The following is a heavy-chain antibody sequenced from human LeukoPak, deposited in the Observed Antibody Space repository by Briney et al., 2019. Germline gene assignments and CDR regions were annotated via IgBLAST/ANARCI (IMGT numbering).Heavy chain of an antibody. CDR1: GYTFTSYG. Sequence: ASVKVSCKASGYTFTSYGISWVRQAPGQGLEWMGWISAYNGNTNYAQKLQGRVTMTTDTSTSTAYMELRSLRSDDTAVYYCAKDRILEWLAHDAFDIRGQGTMVTVSS. CDR3: AKDRILEWLAHDAFDI. D-gene: IGHD3-3*01. CDR2: ISAYNGNT. J-gene: IGHJ3*02. V-gene: IGHV1-18*01.